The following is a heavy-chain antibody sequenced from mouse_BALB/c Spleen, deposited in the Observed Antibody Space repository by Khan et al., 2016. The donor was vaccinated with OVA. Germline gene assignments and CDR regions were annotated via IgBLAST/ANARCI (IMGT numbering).Heavy chain of an antibody. Sequence: QVQLQESGAELARPGASLKMSCKASGYTFTSYTIHWVRQRPGLTLEWIGHINPYNDYTTYNQKFKDKVTFIVDTSSSTAYMQLNSLTSEDTAVYYCVRGGAYHRSAGWFAYWGQGTLVTVSA. J-gene: IGHJ3*01. CDR2: INPYNDYT. CDR1: GYTFTSYT. V-gene: IGHV1-4*01. D-gene: IGHD2-14*01. CDR3: VRGGAYHRSAGWFAY.